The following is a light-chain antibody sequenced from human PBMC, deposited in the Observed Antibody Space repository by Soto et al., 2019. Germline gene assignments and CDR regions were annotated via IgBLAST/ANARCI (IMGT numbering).Light chain of an antibody. CDR1: QGISSY. J-gene: IGKJ4*01. V-gene: IGKV1-8*01. CDR3: QQYYSYPLT. Sequence: IRMTQSPSSFSASTGDRVTITCRASQGISSYLAWYQQKPGKAPKLLIYAASTLQSGVPSRFSGSGSGTDFTLTISCLQSEDFATYYCQQYYSYPLTFGGGTKVEIK. CDR2: AAS.